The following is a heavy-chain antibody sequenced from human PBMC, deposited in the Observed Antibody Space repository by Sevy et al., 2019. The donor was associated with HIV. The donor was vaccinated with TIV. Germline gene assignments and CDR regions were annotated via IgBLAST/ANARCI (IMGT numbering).Heavy chain of an antibody. CDR2: ISSISNYI. Sequence: GGSLRLSCAASGFTFSSSSMNWVRQAPGKGLEWVSSISSISNYIYYADSVKGRFTISRDNAKNSLYLQMSSLRAEDTAVYYCARVLRVVRIDYFDYWGQGTLVTVSS. D-gene: IGHD2-2*01. J-gene: IGHJ4*02. V-gene: IGHV3-21*01. CDR1: GFTFSSSS. CDR3: ARVLRVVRIDYFDY.